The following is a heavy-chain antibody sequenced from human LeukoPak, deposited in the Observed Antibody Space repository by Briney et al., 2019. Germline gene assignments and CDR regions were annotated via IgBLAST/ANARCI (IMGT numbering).Heavy chain of an antibody. CDR1: RGSIGSYY. CDR2: IYYSGST. Sequence: SETLSLTCTVSRGSIGSYYWSWIRQPPGKGLEWIGYIYYSGSTDYNPSLKSRVTISVDTSKNQFSLKLSSVTAADTAVYYCAGGYSYGTEYDYWGQGTLVTVSS. CDR3: AGGYSYGTEYDY. D-gene: IGHD5-18*01. J-gene: IGHJ4*02. V-gene: IGHV4-59*01.